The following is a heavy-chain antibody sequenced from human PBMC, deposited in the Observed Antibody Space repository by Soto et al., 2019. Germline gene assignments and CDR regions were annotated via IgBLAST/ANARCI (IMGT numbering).Heavy chain of an antibody. J-gene: IGHJ3*02. CDR1: VDFA. CDR2: ISWNSGSI. Sequence: VDFAGHRIMQKKKKGLEWVTGISWNSGSIGYADSVKGRFTISRDNAKNSLYLQMNSLRAEDTALYYCAKDTDSGYCISTSCMTPQAFDIWGQGTMVTV. D-gene: IGHD2-2*01. V-gene: IGHV3-9*01. CDR3: AKDTDSGYCISTSCMTPQAFDI.